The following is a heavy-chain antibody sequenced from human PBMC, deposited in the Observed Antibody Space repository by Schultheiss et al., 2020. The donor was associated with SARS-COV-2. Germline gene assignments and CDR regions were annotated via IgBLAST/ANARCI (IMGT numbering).Heavy chain of an antibody. J-gene: IGHJ6*02. CDR3: ARVGYSSSSPDSYYYYGMDV. CDR1: GYTFTGYY. CDR2: IIPIFGTA. D-gene: IGHD6-6*01. V-gene: IGHV1-69*13. Sequence: SVKVSCKASGYTFTGYYMHWVRQAPGQGLEWMGGIIPIFGTANYAQKFQGRVTITADESASTVYMELSSLRSEDTAVYYCARVGYSSSSPDSYYYYGMDVWGQGTTVTVSS.